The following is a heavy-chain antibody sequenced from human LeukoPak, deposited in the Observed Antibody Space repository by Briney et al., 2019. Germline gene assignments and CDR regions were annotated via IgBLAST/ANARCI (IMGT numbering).Heavy chain of an antibody. Sequence: PGGSLRLSCADAGFTFRIYAMRWVRQAPGKGPEWVAVISYDGSTKYYADSVKGRFTISRDNSKNTVYLQMNSLRPEDTAVYYCARDQGSCSGGSCYSPPYDIWGQGTMVTVSS. J-gene: IGHJ3*02. CDR3: ARDQGSCSGGSCYSPPYDI. CDR2: ISYDGSTK. D-gene: IGHD2-15*01. CDR1: GFTFRIYA. V-gene: IGHV3-30*04.